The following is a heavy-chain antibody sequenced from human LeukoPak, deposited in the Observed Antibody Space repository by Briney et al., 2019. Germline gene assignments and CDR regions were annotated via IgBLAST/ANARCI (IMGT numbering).Heavy chain of an antibody. Sequence: GESLRISCKGSGYSFTSYWISWVRQMPGKGLEWMGRIDPSDSYTNYSPSFQGHVTISADKSISTAYLQWSSLKASDTAMYYCARRAVRCSGGSCYSEYYYGMDVWGQGTTVTVSS. CDR1: GYSFTSYW. J-gene: IGHJ6*02. CDR3: ARRAVRCSGGSCYSEYYYGMDV. CDR2: IDPSDSYT. V-gene: IGHV5-10-1*01. D-gene: IGHD2-15*01.